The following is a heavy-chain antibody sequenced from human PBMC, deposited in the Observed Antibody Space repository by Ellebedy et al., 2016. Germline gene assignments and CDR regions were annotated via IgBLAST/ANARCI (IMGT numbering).Heavy chain of an antibody. D-gene: IGHD3-10*01. V-gene: IGHV4-34*01. CDR2: INHSGST. CDR3: ARGDGSGSLIDY. CDR1: GGSLSDYY. Sequence: SETLSLTXAVYGGSLSDYYWSWIRQSPGKGLEWIGEINHSGSTKYNPSLKSRVTMSVDTSKIQFSLRLSSVTAADTAVYYCARGDGSGSLIDYWGQGTLVTVSS. J-gene: IGHJ4*02.